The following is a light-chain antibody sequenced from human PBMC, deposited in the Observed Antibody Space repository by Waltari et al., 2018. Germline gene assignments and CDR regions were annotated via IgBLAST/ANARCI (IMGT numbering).Light chain of an antibody. CDR3: SSYLRTNTEV. J-gene: IGLJ2*01. CDR2: DVN. Sequence: QSALTQPASVSGSPGQSIASPCTGTSRDAGAYDYVSWYQHHPGKAPKLLIFDVNYRPSGVSNRFSSSKSGNTASLTISGLQPEDEADYYCSSYLRTNTEVFGGGTKVTVL. V-gene: IGLV2-14*03. CDR1: SRDAGAYDY.